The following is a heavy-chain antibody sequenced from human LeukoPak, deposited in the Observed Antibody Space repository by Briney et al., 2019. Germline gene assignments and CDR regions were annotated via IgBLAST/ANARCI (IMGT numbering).Heavy chain of an antibody. CDR1: DSSITSTYY. D-gene: IGHD2-15*01. V-gene: IGHV4-38-2*02. Sequence: SQTLSLTCTVSDSSITSTYYWAWFRQPPGKGLEWIATVFRLQTVRTFNNPSLVPRFTMSLDPSQNQFSLNLTSVTAADTTLYFCARVLPAPYLIDSWGQGTLVTVSS. CDR2: VFRLQTVRT. CDR3: ARVLPAPYLIDS. J-gene: IGHJ5*01.